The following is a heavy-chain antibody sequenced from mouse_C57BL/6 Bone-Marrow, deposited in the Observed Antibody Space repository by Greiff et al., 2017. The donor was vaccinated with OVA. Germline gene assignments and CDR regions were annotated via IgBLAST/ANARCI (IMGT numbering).Heavy chain of an antibody. CDR1: GFSLTSYG. D-gene: IGHD1-1*01. V-gene: IGHV2-2*01. CDR3: ARRAVNWYFDV. Sequence: QVQLKESGPGLVQPSQSLSITCPVSGFSLTSYGVHWFRQSPGKGLEWLGVIWSGGSTDYNAAFISRLSISKDNSKSQVFFKMNSLQADDTAIYYCARRAVNWYFDVWGTGTTVTVSS. J-gene: IGHJ1*03. CDR2: IWSGGST.